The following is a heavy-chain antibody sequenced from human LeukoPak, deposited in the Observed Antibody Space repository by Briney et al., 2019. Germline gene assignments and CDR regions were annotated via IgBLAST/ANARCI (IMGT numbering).Heavy chain of an antibody. CDR3: ASGYSDAMRAGYYYYYMDV. CDR2: IIPIFGTA. V-gene: IGHV1-69*13. CDR1: GGTFSSYA. Sequence: GASVKVSCKASGGTFSSYAISWVRQAPGQGLEWMGGIIPIFGTANYAQKFQGRVTITADESTSTAYMELSSLRSEDTAVYYCASGYSDAMRAGYYYYYMDVWGKGTTVTISS. J-gene: IGHJ6*03. D-gene: IGHD5-18*01.